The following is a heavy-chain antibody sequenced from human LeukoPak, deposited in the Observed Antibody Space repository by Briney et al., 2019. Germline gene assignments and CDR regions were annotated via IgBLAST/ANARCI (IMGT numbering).Heavy chain of an antibody. D-gene: IGHD2-21*02. CDR1: GGSISSSSYY. V-gene: IGHV4-39*01. CDR2: IYYSGST. Sequence: SETLSLTCTDSGGSISSSSYYWGWIRRPPGKGLEWIGSIYYSGSTYYNPSLKSRVTISVDTSKNQFSLKLSSVTAADTAVYYCARLSSYGAYCGGDCYSFFDYWGQGTLVTVSS. CDR3: ARLSSYGAYCGGDCYSFFDY. J-gene: IGHJ4*02.